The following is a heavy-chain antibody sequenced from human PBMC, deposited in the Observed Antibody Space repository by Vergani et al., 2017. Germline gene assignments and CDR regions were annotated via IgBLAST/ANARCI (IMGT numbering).Heavy chain of an antibody. D-gene: IGHD3-10*01. Sequence: QVQLVESGGGVVQPGRSLRLSCAASGFTFSSYAMHWVRPAPGKGLEWVAVISYDGSNKYYADSVKGRFTISRDNSKNTLYLQMNSLRAEDTAVYYCARDLRYDSGEDWFDPWGQGTLVTVSS. CDR2: ISYDGSNK. CDR1: GFTFSSYA. J-gene: IGHJ5*02. V-gene: IGHV3-30-3*01. CDR3: ARDLRYDSGEDWFDP.